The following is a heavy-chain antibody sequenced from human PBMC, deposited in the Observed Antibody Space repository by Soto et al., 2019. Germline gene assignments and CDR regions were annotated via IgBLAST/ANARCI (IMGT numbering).Heavy chain of an antibody. J-gene: IGHJ4*02. D-gene: IGHD2-2*01. CDR3: AREVGYYSATRRNLYFDY. CDR1: GGSSSGYY. V-gene: IGHV4-34*01. CDR2: INHTGGS. Sequence: LSLTCAVSGGSSSGYYWSWVRQTPGKGLEWIGDINHTGGSNYNPSLKSRVMISVDTAKTQFSLNVTSVTAADTAVYYCAREVGYYSATRRNLYFDYWGPGTLVTVSS.